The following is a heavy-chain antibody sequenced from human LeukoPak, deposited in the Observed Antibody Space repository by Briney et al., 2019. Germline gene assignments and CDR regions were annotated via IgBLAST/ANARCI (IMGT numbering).Heavy chain of an antibody. D-gene: IGHD3-10*01. CDR1: GGTFSSYA. J-gene: IGHJ6*02. V-gene: IGHV1-69*04. CDR3: ARNMVRGVPHLYYYYGMDV. Sequence: SVNVSCTASGGTFSSYAISWARQAPGQGLEWMGRIIPILGIANYAQKFQGRVTITADKSTSTAYMELSSLRSEDTAVYYCARNMVRGVPHLYYYYGMDVWGQGTTVTVSS. CDR2: IIPILGIA.